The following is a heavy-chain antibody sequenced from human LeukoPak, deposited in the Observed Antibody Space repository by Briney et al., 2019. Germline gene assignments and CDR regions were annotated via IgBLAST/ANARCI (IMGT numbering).Heavy chain of an antibody. Sequence: GYIYYSGSTNYNPSLKSRVTISVDTSKNQFSLKLSSVTAADTAVYYCARTLYDSSGYYYGYWGQGTLVTVSS. CDR2: IYYSGST. V-gene: IGHV4-59*01. J-gene: IGHJ4*02. D-gene: IGHD3-22*01. CDR3: ARTLYDSSGYYYGY.